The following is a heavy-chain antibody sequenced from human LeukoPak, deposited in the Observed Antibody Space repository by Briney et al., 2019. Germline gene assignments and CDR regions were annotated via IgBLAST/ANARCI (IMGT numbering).Heavy chain of an antibody. V-gene: IGHV5-51*01. CDR3: VRRRSYDSSTYYGRYFEY. J-gene: IGHJ4*02. CDR1: GYSFTSYW. Sequence: GESLKISCKGSGYSFTSYWIGWVRQMPGKGLEWMGIINTGDSDARYSPSFQGQVTISVDKSISTAYLQWSSLKASDTAMYYCVRRRSYDSSTYYGRYFEYWGQGTLVTVSS. D-gene: IGHD3-22*01. CDR2: INTGDSDA.